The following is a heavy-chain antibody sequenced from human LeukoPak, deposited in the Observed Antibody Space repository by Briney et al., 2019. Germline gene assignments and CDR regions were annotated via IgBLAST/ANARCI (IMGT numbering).Heavy chain of an antibody. Sequence: PGGSLRLSCAASGFTVNNAWMSWVRQAPGKGLEWVGHIKSKTDGGTTDYAAPVKGRFTISRDDSKNTLYLQMNSLKTEDTAVYYCTTQISYYYDFWSGYYDEDNFDYWGQGTLVTVSS. CDR3: TTQISYYYDFWSGYYDEDNFDY. D-gene: IGHD3-3*01. CDR1: GFTVNNAW. CDR2: IKSKTDGGTT. V-gene: IGHV3-15*01. J-gene: IGHJ4*02.